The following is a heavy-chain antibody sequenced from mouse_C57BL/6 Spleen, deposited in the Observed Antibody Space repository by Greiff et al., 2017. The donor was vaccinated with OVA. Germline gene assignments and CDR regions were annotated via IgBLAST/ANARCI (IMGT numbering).Heavy chain of an antibody. CDR2: IDPSDSYT. D-gene: IGHD1-1*01. V-gene: IGHV1-59*01. CDR1: GYTFTSYW. CDR3: ARYYGAIDY. J-gene: IGHJ4*01. Sequence: QVQLQQPGAELVRPGTSVKLSCKASGYTFTSYWMHWVKQRPGKGLEWIGVIDPSDSYTNYNQKFKGKATLTVDKSSSTAYMQLSSLTSEDSAVYYCARYYGAIDYWGQGTSVTVSS.